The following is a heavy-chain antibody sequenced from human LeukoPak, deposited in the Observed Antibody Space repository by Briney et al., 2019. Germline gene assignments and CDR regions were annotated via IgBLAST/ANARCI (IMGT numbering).Heavy chain of an antibody. Sequence: GGSLRLSCAASGFTLDDYGISSVRQAPGTGLEWGSGINWKGGITGYVDSPKGRVTISRDNAKNSLYMQMNTLRDEDTPLCYSARGRWYTIFGVVPYFDSWGQGTLVTVSS. D-gene: IGHD3-3*01. CDR1: GFTLDDYG. J-gene: IGHJ4*02. CDR2: INWKGGIT. V-gene: IGHV3-20*04. CDR3: ARGRWYTIFGVVPYFDS.